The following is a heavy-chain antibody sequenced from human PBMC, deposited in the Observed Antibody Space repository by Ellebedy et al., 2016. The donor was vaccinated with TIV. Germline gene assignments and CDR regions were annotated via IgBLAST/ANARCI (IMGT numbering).Heavy chain of an antibody. Sequence: GGSLRLSXAASGFTFSNAWMSWVPQAPGKGLEWVGCIKCKTDGGTTDYAAPVKGRFTIPRDDSKNTLYLQMNSLKTEDTAVYYCTVQSGSYVYWGQGTLVTVSS. V-gene: IGHV3-15*01. J-gene: IGHJ4*02. CDR1: GFTFSNAW. D-gene: IGHD1-26*01. CDR2: IKCKTDGGTT. CDR3: TVQSGSYVY.